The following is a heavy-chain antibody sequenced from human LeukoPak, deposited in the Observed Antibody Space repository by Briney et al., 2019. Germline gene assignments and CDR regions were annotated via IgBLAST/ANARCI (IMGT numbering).Heavy chain of an antibody. CDR3: AREDDYYGSGSRDAFDI. CDR2: IYYSGST. J-gene: IGHJ3*02. Sequence: SETLSLTCTVSGGSISSGVYYWSWIRQPPGKGLEWIGYIYYSGSTNYNPSLKSRVTISVDTSKNQFSLKLSSVTAADTAVYYCAREDDYYGSGSRDAFDIWGQGTMVTVSS. V-gene: IGHV4-61*08. CDR1: GGSISSGVYY. D-gene: IGHD3-10*01.